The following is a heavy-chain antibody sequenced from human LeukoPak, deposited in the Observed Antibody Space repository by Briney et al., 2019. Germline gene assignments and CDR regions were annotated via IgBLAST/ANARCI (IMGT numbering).Heavy chain of an antibody. CDR2: IKSKTDGGTT. V-gene: IGHV3-15*01. Sequence: PGGSLRLSCAASGFTFSNAWMSWVRQAPGKGLEWVGRIKSKTDGGTTDYAAPVKGRFTISRDDSKNTLYLQMNSLKTEDTAVYYCTTDQYYDFWSGYYSSAFDIWGQGTMVTVSS. CDR3: TTDQYYDFWSGYYSSAFDI. J-gene: IGHJ3*02. CDR1: GFTFSNAW. D-gene: IGHD3-3*01.